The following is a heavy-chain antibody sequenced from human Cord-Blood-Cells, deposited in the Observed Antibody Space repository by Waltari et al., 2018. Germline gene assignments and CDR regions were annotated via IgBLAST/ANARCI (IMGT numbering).Heavy chain of an antibody. CDR1: GGSFSGFY. CDR3: ARGWGIIVATIFDY. CDR2: INHSGST. D-gene: IGHD5-12*01. J-gene: IGHJ4*02. Sequence: QVQLQQWGAGLLKPSATLSLTCAVYGGSFSGFYWSWIRQPPGKGLELIGEINHSGSTNYNPSLKSRVTISVDTSKNQFSLKLSSVTAADTAVYYCARGWGIIVATIFDYWGQGTLVTVSS. V-gene: IGHV4-34*01.